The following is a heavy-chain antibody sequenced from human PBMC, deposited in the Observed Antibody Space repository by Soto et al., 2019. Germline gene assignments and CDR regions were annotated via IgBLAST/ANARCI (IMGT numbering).Heavy chain of an antibody. J-gene: IGHJ4*02. CDR3: ARQKEVYYYDSSGYDFDD. D-gene: IGHD3-22*01. CDR2: IYYSGST. Sequence: PSETLSLTCTVSGGSISSSSYYWGWIRQPPGKGLEWIGSIYYSGSTYYNPSLKSRVTISVDTSKNQFSLKLSSVPAADTAVYYCARQKEVYYYDSSGYDFDDWGQGTLVTVSS. V-gene: IGHV4-39*01. CDR1: GGSISSSSYY.